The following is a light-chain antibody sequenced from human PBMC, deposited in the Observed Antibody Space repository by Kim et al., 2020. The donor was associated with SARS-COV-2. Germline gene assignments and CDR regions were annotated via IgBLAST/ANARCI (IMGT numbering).Light chain of an antibody. CDR2: DVN. J-gene: IGLJ2*01. Sequence: QSALTQPASVSGSPGQSITISCTGTSSDVGAYDSVSWYQQHPGKAPKLMIYDVNKRPSGVSDRFSGSKSGNTASLTISGLQAEDEADYYCSSFTGRTTVVFGGGTK. CDR1: SSDVGAYDS. CDR3: SSFTGRTTVV. V-gene: IGLV2-14*03.